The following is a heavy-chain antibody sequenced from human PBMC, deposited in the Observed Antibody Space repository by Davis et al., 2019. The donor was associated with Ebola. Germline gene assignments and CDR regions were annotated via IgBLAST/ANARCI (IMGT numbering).Heavy chain of an antibody. Sequence: ESVEGRFTISRDNSKNTPYLQMNSLRAEDTAVYYCAREMKRYRYGSVLDWGQGTLVTVSS. D-gene: IGHD3-16*02. CDR3: AREMKRYRYGSVLD. V-gene: IGHV3-30*07. J-gene: IGHJ4*02.